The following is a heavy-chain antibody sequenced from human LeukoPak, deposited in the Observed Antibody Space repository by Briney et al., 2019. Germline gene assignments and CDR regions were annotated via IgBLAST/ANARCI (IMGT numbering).Heavy chain of an antibody. J-gene: IGHJ4*02. V-gene: IGHV4-59*01. CDR1: GGSISSYY. D-gene: IGHD6-6*01. CDR3: ARGVEYSSSSGLGY. Sequence: KSSETLSLTCTVCGGSISSYYWSWIRQPPGKGLEWIGYIYYSGSTNYNPSLKSRVTISVDTSKNQFSLKLSSVTAADTALYYCARGVEYSSSSGLGYWGQRTLVTVSS. CDR2: IYYSGST.